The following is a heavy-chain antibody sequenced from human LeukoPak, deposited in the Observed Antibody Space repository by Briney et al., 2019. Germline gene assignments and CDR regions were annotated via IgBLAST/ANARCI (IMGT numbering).Heavy chain of an antibody. CDR1: GYTFTSYG. D-gene: IGHD3-10*01. V-gene: IGHV1-18*01. CDR3: ARVYSTNYYGSGDRPFLFDY. CDR2: ISTYYGNT. J-gene: IGHJ4*02. Sequence: ASVMVSCKASGYTFTSYGFSWVRQAPGQGLEWMGWISTYYGNTNYAQKLQDRVTMTTDTSTSTAYMELTSLRSDDTAVYYCARVYSTNYYGSGDRPFLFDYWGQGTVVTVSS.